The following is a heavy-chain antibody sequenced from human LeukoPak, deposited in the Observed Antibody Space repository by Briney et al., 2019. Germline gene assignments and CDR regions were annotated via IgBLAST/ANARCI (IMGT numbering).Heavy chain of an antibody. J-gene: IGHJ4*02. CDR3: ARWIVVPAARGGGGYFDY. V-gene: IGHV3-64*01. CDR1: GFTFSTYA. CDR2: LINNGGKT. D-gene: IGHD2-2*01. Sequence: GGSLRLSCAASGFTFSTYAMHWVRQAPGKVLEYLSALINNGGKTYYGNSVKGRFTISRDNSKNTLYLQMGSLRAEDMAVYYCARWIVVPAARGGGGYFDYWGQGTLVTVSS.